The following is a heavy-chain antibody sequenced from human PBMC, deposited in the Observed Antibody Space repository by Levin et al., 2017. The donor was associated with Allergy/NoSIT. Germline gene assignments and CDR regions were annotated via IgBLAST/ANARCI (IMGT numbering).Heavy chain of an antibody. Sequence: SETLSLTCAVYGGSFSGYYWSWIRQPPGKGLEWIGEINHSGSTNYNPSLKSRVTISVDTSKNQFSLKLSSVTAADTAVYYCARIEWELPQSSDYYGMDVWGQGTTVTVSS. J-gene: IGHJ6*02. V-gene: IGHV4-34*01. CDR2: INHSGST. CDR3: ARIEWELPQSSDYYGMDV. CDR1: GGSFSGYY. D-gene: IGHD1-26*01.